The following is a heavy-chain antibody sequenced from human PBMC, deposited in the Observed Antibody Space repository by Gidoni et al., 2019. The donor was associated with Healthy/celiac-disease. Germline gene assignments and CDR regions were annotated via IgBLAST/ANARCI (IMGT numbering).Heavy chain of an antibody. CDR3: GVMTTVTTPADY. J-gene: IGHJ4*02. V-gene: IGHV3-11*01. Sequence: QVQLVESGGGLVKPGGSLRLSCAAAGFTFSDYYMSWIRQAPGKGLGWVSYISSSGSTIYSAGSLKGRFTISRDNAKNSLYLQMNSLRAEDTAVYYCGVMTTVTTPADYWGQGTLVTVSS. D-gene: IGHD4-17*01. CDR1: GFTFSDYY. CDR2: ISSSGSTI.